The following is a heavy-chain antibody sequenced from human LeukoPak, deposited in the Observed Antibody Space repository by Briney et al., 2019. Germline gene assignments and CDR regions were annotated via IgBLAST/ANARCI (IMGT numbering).Heavy chain of an antibody. Sequence: ASVTVSCAASGYTFTSYAMNWVRQAPGQGLEWMGWISAYNGNTNYAQKLQGRVTMTTDTSTSTAYMELRSLRSDDTAVYYCARGGKALTLGSFDYWGQGTLVTVSS. J-gene: IGHJ4*02. CDR1: GYTFTSYA. CDR2: ISAYNGNT. CDR3: ARGGKALTLGSFDY. V-gene: IGHV1-18*01. D-gene: IGHD1-26*01.